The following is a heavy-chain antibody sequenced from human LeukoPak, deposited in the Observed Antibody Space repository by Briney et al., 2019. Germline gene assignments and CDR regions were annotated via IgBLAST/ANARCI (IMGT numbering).Heavy chain of an antibody. Sequence: PEGSLRLSCAASGFTFTTYTINWVRQAPGKGLEWVSSISSSGDYTYYGDSVKGRFTISRDNAKNSLHLQMNSLRAEDTAVYFCARDSDSSGWLDYYMDVWGKGTTVTVSS. CDR2: ISSSGDYT. V-gene: IGHV3-21*01. J-gene: IGHJ6*03. CDR1: GFTFTTYT. D-gene: IGHD6-19*01. CDR3: ARDSDSSGWLDYYMDV.